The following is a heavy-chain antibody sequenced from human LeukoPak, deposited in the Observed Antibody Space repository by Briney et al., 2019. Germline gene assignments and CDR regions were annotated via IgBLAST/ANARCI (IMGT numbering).Heavy chain of an antibody. CDR1: GYTFTNYY. CDR2: TRPSSGRT. CDR3: ARDLAAAGFNWFDP. Sequence: GASVKVSCKTSGYTFTNYYMHWVRQAPGQGPEWMGITRPSSGRTSYPQKFQGRVTMTWDMSTSTFYMELSSLTSDDTAVYYCARDLAAAGFNWFDPWGQGTLVTVSS. V-gene: IGHV1-46*01. D-gene: IGHD6-13*01. J-gene: IGHJ5*02.